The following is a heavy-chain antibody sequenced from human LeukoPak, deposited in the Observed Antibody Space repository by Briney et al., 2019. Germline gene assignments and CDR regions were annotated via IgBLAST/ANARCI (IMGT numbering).Heavy chain of an antibody. V-gene: IGHV4-59*01. CDR1: GGPISSSY. CDR2: MYYSGST. Sequence: PSETLSLTCTVSGGPISSSYWSWIRQPPGKGLEWIGYMYYSGSTNYNPSLKSRVTISVDTSKNQFSLKLSSVTAADTAVYYCARGVVAARFWFDPWGQGTLVTVPS. J-gene: IGHJ5*02. CDR3: ARGVVAARFWFDP. D-gene: IGHD2-15*01.